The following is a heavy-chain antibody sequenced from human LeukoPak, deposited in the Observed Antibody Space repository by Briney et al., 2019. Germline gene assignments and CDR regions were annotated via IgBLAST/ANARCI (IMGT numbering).Heavy chain of an antibody. CDR3: ARGYSGYDWLFDY. CDR1: GGSISSYY. Sequence: SETLSLTCTVSGGSISSYYWSWIRQPPGKGLEWIGYIYYSGSTNYNPSLKSRVTISVDTSKNQFSPKLSSVTAADTAVYYCARGYSGYDWLFDYWGQGTLVTVSS. D-gene: IGHD5-12*01. J-gene: IGHJ4*02. V-gene: IGHV4-59*01. CDR2: IYYSGST.